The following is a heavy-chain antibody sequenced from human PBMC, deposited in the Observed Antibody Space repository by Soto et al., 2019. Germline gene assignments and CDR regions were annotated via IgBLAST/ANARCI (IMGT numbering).Heavy chain of an antibody. CDR2: ISSSGSTI. CDR1: GFTFRSYE. Sequence: EVQLVESGGGLVQPGGSLRLSCAASGFTFRSYEMTWVRQAPGKGLEWVSYISSSGSTIKYADSVKGRFTISRDNAKNYLYLKMTSLRGEETAVYYWARGSGSHRRLDYWGQETLVTVSS. D-gene: IGHD1-26*01. J-gene: IGHJ4*02. V-gene: IGHV3-48*03. CDR3: ARGSGSHRRLDY.